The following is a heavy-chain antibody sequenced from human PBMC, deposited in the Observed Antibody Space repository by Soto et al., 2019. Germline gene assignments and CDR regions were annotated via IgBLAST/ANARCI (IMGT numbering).Heavy chain of an antibody. Sequence: CSVKASCTASGDPFTGYDISWGRQAPGQGLEWMGGIIPSFGTANYAQKFQGRVTITRDTSASTAYMELSSLRSEDTAGYYCAIGLTTSLYYPVDGWVQGTSVTVSS. D-gene: IGHD3-22*01. V-gene: IGHV1-69*05. CDR2: IIPSFGTA. CDR1: GDPFTGYD. J-gene: IGHJ6*02. CDR3: AIGLTTSLYYPVDG.